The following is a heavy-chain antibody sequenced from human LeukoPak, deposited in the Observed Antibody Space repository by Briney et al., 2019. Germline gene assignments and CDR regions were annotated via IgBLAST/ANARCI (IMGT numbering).Heavy chain of an antibody. Sequence: SETLSLTCTVSGGSISSYYWSWIRQPPGKGLEWIGYIYYSGSTNYNPSLKSRATISVDTSKNQFSLKLSSVTAADTAVYYCARNRYCSGGSCGMDVWGQGTTVTVSS. CDR2: IYYSGST. J-gene: IGHJ6*02. CDR3: ARNRYCSGGSCGMDV. V-gene: IGHV4-59*01. D-gene: IGHD2-15*01. CDR1: GGSISSYY.